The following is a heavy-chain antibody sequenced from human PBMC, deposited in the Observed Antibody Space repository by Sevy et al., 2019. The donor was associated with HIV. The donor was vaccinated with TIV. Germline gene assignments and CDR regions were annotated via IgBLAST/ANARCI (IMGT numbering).Heavy chain of an antibody. V-gene: IGHV4-31*03. CDR3: ACGDYYGSGSYPSFDY. CDR1: GGSISSGGYY. CDR2: IYYSGST. D-gene: IGHD3-10*01. Sequence: SETLSLTCTVSGGSISSGGYYWSWILQHPGKGLEWIGYIYYSGSTYYNPSLKSRVTISVDTSKNQFSLMLSSVTAAGTAVYYWACGDYYGSGSYPSFDYWGQGTLVTVSS. J-gene: IGHJ4*02.